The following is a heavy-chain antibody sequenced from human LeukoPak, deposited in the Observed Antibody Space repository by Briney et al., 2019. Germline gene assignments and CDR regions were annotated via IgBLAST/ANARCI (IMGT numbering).Heavy chain of an antibody. Sequence: GGSLRLSCAASGFTVSSNYMSWVRQAPGKGLEWVSVIYSGGSTYYADSVKGRFTISRDNSKNALYLQMNSLRAEDTAVYYCARLGRRDGYKFDYWGQGTLVTVSS. CDR3: ARLGRRDGYKFDY. CDR2: IYSGGST. J-gene: IGHJ4*02. CDR1: GFTVSSNY. D-gene: IGHD5-24*01. V-gene: IGHV3-53*01.